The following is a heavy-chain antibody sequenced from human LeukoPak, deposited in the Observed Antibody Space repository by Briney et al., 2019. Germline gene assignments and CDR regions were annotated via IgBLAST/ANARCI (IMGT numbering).Heavy chain of an antibody. CDR2: ISSRGSTI. Sequence: GGSLRLSCAASGFTFSSYEMNWVRQAPGKGLEWVSYISSRGSTIYYADSVKGRFTISRDNAKNSLYLQMNSLRAEDTAVYYCARDSGGAQFFDYWGQGTLVTVSS. J-gene: IGHJ4*02. CDR3: ARDSGGAQFFDY. V-gene: IGHV3-48*03. CDR1: GFTFSSYE. D-gene: IGHD3-16*01.